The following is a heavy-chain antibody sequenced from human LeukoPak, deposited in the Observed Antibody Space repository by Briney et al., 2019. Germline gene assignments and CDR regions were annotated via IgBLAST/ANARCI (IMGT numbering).Heavy chain of an antibody. CDR1: GFTFSNYW. V-gene: IGHV3-7*04. Sequence: GESLRLSCAASGFTFSNYWMSWVRQAPGKGLEWVTNINQDGSEKYYVDSVKGRFTISRDNAKNSLYLQMNSLRAEDTAVYYCARGDAFSDDYWGQGTLVTVSS. D-gene: IGHD2-2*01. J-gene: IGHJ4*02. CDR2: INQDGSEK. CDR3: ARGDAFSDDY.